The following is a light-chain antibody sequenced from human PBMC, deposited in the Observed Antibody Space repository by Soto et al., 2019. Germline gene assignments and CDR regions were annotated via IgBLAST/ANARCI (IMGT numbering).Light chain of an antibody. V-gene: IGKV3-20*01. CDR1: QSVDTTF. Sequence: EIVLTQSPGSLSFSPGQRATLSCRASQSVDTTFFAWYQKKPGQAPRLLIYGASKRATGIPDRVSGSGSGTDFTLIISRLEPEDFTVYYCQQYMSSVTFGQGTKVEIK. J-gene: IGKJ1*01. CDR3: QQYMSSVT. CDR2: GAS.